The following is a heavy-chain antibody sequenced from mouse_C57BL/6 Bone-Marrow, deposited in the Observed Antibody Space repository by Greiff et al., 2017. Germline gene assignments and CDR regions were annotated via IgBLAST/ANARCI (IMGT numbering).Heavy chain of an antibody. Sequence: EVKLMESGPELVKPGASVKIPCKASGYTFTDYNMDWVKQSHGKSLEWIGDINPNNGGTIYNQKFKGKATLTVDKSSSTAYMELRSLTSEDTAVYYCARCGTSWFAYWGQGTLVTVSA. V-gene: IGHV1-18*01. CDR3: ARCGTSWFAY. CDR1: GYTFTDYN. CDR2: INPNNGGT. J-gene: IGHJ3*01. D-gene: IGHD4-1*01.